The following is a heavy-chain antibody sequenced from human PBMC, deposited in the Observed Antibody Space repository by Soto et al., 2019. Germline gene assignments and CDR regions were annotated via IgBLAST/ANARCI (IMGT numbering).Heavy chain of an antibody. CDR2: IKQDGSER. CDR3: ATVTTWKFYYYYMDV. V-gene: IGHV3-7*01. J-gene: IGHJ6*03. Sequence: GGSLRLSCAASEFTFTTYWMNWVRQAPGKGLEWVANIKQDGSERYYADFVKGRFTISRDSAKNSLFLQMSRLRAEDSAVYYCATVTTWKFYYYYMDVWGKGTTVTVSS. CDR1: EFTFTTYW. D-gene: IGHD4-17*01.